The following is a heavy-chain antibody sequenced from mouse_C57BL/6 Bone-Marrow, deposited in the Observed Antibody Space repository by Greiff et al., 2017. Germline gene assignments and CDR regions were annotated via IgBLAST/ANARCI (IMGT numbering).Heavy chain of an antibody. V-gene: IGHV1-64*01. CDR2: IHPNSGNT. Sequence: VQLQQPGAELVKPGASVKLSCKASGYTFTSYWMHWVKQRPGQGLEWIGMIHPNSGNTYYNEKFKGKATLTADKSSSTAYMELRSLTSEDSAVYFCARGMGYHYGSSYGYWGQGTTLTVSS. CDR1: GYTFTSYW. J-gene: IGHJ2*01. D-gene: IGHD1-1*01. CDR3: ARGMGYHYGSSYGY.